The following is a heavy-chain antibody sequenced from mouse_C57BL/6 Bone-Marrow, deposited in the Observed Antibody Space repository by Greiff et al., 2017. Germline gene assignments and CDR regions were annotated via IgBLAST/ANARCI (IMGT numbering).Heavy chain of an antibody. CDR2: IYPGSGST. J-gene: IGHJ1*03. CDR3: GRGLLTYLYVEV. D-gene: IGHD2-3*01. Sequence: QVQLQQPGAELVKPGASVKMSCKASGYTFTSYWITWVKQRPGQGLEWIGDIYPGSGSTNYNETFKSKATLTVDTSSSTAYMQLSSLTSEDSAVDYGGRGLLTYLYVEVWGTGTTVTVSS. V-gene: IGHV1-55*01. CDR1: GYTFTSYW.